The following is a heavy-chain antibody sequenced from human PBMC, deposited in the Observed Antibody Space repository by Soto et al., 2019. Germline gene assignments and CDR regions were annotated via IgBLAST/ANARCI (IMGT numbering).Heavy chain of an antibody. CDR1: GGSISSYY. CDR3: ARVLVLYSSSPDYYFDY. D-gene: IGHD6-13*01. V-gene: IGHV4-59*01. Sequence: SETLSLTCTVSGGSISSYYWSWIRQPPGKGLEWIGYIYYSGSTNYNPSLKSRVTISVDTSKNQFSLKLSSVTAADTAVYYCARVLVLYSSSPDYYFDYWGQGTLVTVS. J-gene: IGHJ4*02. CDR2: IYYSGST.